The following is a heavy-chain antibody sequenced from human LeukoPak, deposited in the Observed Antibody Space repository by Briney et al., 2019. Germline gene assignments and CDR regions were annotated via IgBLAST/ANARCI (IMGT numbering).Heavy chain of an antibody. J-gene: IGHJ4*02. Sequence: GGSLRLSCAASGFTFSSYWMSWVRQAPGKGLEWVANIKQDGSEKYYVDSVKGRFTISRDNAKNSLYLQMNSLRAEDTAVYYCARDNSGLDSSSLPGAGYYFDYWGQGTLVTVSS. D-gene: IGHD6-6*01. CDR2: IKQDGSEK. CDR3: ARDNSGLDSSSLPGAGYYFDY. CDR1: GFTFSSYW. V-gene: IGHV3-7*01.